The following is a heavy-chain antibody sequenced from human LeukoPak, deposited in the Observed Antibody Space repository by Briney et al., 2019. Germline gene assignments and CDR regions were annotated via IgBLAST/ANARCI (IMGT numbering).Heavy chain of an antibody. J-gene: IGHJ3*01. CDR3: TDPDWG. CDR1: GFTFSSYS. V-gene: IGHV3-7*01. CDR2: ITQDGSAK. Sequence: PGGSLRLSCAASGFTFSSYSMNWVRQAPGKGLEGVATITQDGSAKYYVDSVKGRFTISRDNAKKSLYLQMNSLRAEDTAIYYCTDPDWGWGQGTMVTVSS. D-gene: IGHD3/OR15-3a*01.